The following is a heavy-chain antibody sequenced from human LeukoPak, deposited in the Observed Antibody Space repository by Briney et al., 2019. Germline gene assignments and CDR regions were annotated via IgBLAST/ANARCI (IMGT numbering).Heavy chain of an antibody. CDR2: IRYDGSNK. Sequence: PGGSLRLSCAASGFTFSSYGMHWVRQAPGKGLEWVAIIRYDGSNKYYADSVKGRFTISRDNSKNTLYLQMNSLRAEDTAVYYCANLRPAVTDHMYYFDYWGQGTLVTVSS. J-gene: IGHJ4*02. CDR1: GFTFSSYG. D-gene: IGHD4-11*01. CDR3: ANLRPAVTDHMYYFDY. V-gene: IGHV3-30*02.